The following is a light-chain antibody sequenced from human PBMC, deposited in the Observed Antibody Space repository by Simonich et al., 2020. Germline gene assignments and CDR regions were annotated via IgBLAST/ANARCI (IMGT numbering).Light chain of an antibody. CDR3: AAWDDSLSGV. V-gene: IGLV1-47*01. CDR2: RNK. CDR1: SSNIGSNY. Sequence: QSVLTQPPSASGTPGQRVTISCSGSSSNIGSNYVYCYQQLPGPAPKLLIYRNKQRPSGVPDRFSGSKSGTSASLAISGLRSEDEADYYCAAWDDSLSGVFGGGTKLTVL. J-gene: IGLJ3*02.